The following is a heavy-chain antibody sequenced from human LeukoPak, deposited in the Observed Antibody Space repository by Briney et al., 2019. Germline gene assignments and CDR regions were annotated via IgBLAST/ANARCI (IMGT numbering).Heavy chain of an antibody. CDR1: GYTFTGYY. Sequence: ASVKVSCKASGYTFTGYYMHWVRQAPGQGLEWMGWINPNNGNTNYAQKLQGRVTMTTDTSTSTAYMELRSLRSDDTAVYYCARYKSHSSSWHIHYWGQGTLVTVSS. CDR2: INPNNGNT. D-gene: IGHD6-13*01. CDR3: ARYKSHSSSWHIHY. J-gene: IGHJ4*02. V-gene: IGHV1-18*04.